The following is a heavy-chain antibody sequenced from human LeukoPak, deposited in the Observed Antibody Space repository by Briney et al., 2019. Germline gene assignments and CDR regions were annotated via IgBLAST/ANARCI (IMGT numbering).Heavy chain of an antibody. J-gene: IGHJ4*02. CDR2: IKQDGSEK. Sequence: PGGSLRLSCAASGFIFSSYWMSWVRQAPGKGLEWVANIKQDGSEKYYVDSVKGRFTISRDNAKNSLYLQMNSLRAEDTAVYYCERDPQYYDILTGPSHFDYWGQGTLVTVSS. D-gene: IGHD3-9*01. CDR1: GFIFSSYW. V-gene: IGHV3-7*01. CDR3: ERDPQYYDILTGPSHFDY.